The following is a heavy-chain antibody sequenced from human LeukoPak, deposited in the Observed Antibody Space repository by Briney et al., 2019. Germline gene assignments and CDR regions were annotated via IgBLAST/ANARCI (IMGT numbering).Heavy chain of an antibody. D-gene: IGHD2-21*02. CDR3: AESSVVTATSPPGF. V-gene: IGHV3-23*01. CDR2: ISGSGGST. Sequence: GGTLRLSCAASGFSFSNYGMNWVRQAPGKGLEWVSAISGSGGSTYYADSVKGRFTISRDNSKNTLYLQMNSLRAEDTAVYYCAESSVVTATSPPGFWGQGTLVTVSS. CDR1: GFSFSNYG. J-gene: IGHJ4*02.